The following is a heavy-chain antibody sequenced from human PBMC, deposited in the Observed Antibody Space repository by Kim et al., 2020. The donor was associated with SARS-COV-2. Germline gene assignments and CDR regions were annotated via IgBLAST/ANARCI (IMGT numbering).Heavy chain of an antibody. CDR1: GFTFSSYA. V-gene: IGHV3-33*06. J-gene: IGHJ6*02. D-gene: IGHD6-13*01. Sequence: GGSLRLSCAASGFTFSSYAMHWVRQAPGKGLEWVAVIWYDGSNKYFADSVKGRFTISRDNSKNTLYLQMNSLRAEDTAVYYCAKGASGSSWYFGYYYYYGMDVWGQGTTVTVSS. CDR2: IWYDGSNK. CDR3: AKGASGSSWYFGYYYYYGMDV.